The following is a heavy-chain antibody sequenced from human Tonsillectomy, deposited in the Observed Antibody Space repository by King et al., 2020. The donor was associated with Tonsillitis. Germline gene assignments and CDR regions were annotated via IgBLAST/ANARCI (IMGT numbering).Heavy chain of an antibody. CDR1: GFTFSNYA. CDR2: ISSNGGST. Sequence: QLAQSGGGLVQPGGSLRLSCSASGFTFSNYAMHWVRQAPGKGLEYVSAISSNGGSTYYADSVKGRFTISRDNSRNTLYLQMSSLKPDDTAVYYCVRPLSTTIVGATGYWGQGTLVTVSS. V-gene: IGHV3-64D*06. CDR3: VRPLSTTIVGATGY. D-gene: IGHD1-26*01. J-gene: IGHJ4*02.